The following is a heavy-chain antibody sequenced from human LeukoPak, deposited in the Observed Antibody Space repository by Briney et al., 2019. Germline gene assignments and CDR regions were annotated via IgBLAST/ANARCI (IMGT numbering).Heavy chain of an antibody. CDR3: AHIDNYDILTGYSSWFDP. V-gene: IGHV2-5*01. CDR2: IYWNDDK. D-gene: IGHD3-9*01. J-gene: IGHJ5*02. Sequence: SGPTLVNPTQTLTLTGTFSGFSLSTSGVGVGWIRQPPGKALEWLALIYWNDDKRYSPSLKSRLTITKDTSKNQVVLTMTNMDPVDTATYYCAHIDNYDILTGYSSWFDPWGQGTLVTVSS. CDR1: GFSLSTSGVG.